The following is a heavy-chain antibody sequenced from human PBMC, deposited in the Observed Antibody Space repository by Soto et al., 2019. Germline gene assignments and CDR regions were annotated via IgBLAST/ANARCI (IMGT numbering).Heavy chain of an antibody. CDR1: GYTLTDFS. Sequence: ASVKVSFKVSGYTLTDFSMQWVRQAHGKGLEWMGGFDPEDGETIYAQKFQGRVTMTEDTATDTAYMELGSLRSEDTAVYYCATHRSGRFLEWLPEGSLGYWGQGTLVTVSS. CDR3: ATHRSGRFLEWLPEGSLGY. J-gene: IGHJ4*02. CDR2: FDPEDGET. D-gene: IGHD3-3*01. V-gene: IGHV1-24*01.